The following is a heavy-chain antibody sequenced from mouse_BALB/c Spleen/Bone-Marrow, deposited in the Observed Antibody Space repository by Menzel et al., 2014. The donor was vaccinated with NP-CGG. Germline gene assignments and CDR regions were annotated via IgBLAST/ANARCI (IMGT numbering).Heavy chain of an antibody. CDR1: GCTFSTYW. J-gene: IGHJ3*01. D-gene: IGHD1-1*01. Sequence: EVKLVESGGGLVQPGGSMKLSCVASGCTFSTYWMSWVRQSPEKGLEWVAEIRLKSDNYATHYAESVKGKFTISRDDSKSRLYLQMNSLRAGDTGIYYCTDGGTTVGFAYWGQGTLVTVSA. CDR3: TDGGTTVGFAY. V-gene: IGHV6-3*01. CDR2: IRLKSDNYAT.